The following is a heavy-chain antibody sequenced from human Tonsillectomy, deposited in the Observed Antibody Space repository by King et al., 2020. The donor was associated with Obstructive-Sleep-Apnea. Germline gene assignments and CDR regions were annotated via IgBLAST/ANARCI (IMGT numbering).Heavy chain of an antibody. CDR3: AKEQWDSYYYGSGRHHDAFDI. D-gene: IGHD3-10*01. J-gene: IGHJ3*02. CDR1: GFTFSSYA. V-gene: IGHV3-23*04. Sequence: VQLVESGGGLVQPGGSLRLSCAASGFTFSSYAMSWVRQAPGKGLEWVSAISGSGGSTYYADSVKGRFTISRDNSKNTLYLQMNSLRAEDTAVYYCAKEQWDSYYYGSGRHHDAFDIWGQGTMVTVSS. CDR2: ISGSGGST.